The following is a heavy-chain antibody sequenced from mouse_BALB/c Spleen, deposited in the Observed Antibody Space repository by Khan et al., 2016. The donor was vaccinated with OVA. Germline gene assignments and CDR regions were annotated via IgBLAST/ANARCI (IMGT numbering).Heavy chain of an antibody. Sequence: QVQLKQSGPELKKPGETVRISCKASGYTFTTAGIQWVQKMPGKGLKWIGWINTHSGVPKYAEDFKGRFAFSLEISVNTAYLLITNLKHEDTATYFCARGGAAYYRNDGGAMEYWGQGTSVTVSS. CDR1: GYTFTTAG. J-gene: IGHJ4*01. CDR3: ARGGAAYYRNDGGAMEY. V-gene: IGHV9-4*02. D-gene: IGHD2-14*01. CDR2: INTHSGVP.